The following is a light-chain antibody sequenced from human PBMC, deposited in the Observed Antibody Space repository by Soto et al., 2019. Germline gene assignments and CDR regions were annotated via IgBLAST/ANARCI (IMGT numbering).Light chain of an antibody. J-gene: IGKJ1*01. Sequence: DIQMTQSPTSLSASVGDRVTISCRASQGIGSYLAWYQQKPGKAPRLLISGASSVQSGVPPRFSGSGSATHFILTISSLRLEDIATYYCHQTASAPPWTFGQGTKVEIK. CDR2: GAS. CDR1: QGIGSY. CDR3: HQTASAPPWT. V-gene: IGKV1-39*01.